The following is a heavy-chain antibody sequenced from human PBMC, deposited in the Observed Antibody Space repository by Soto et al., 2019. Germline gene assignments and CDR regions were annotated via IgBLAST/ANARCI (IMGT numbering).Heavy chain of an antibody. Sequence: EVQVLESGGGLVQPGGSLRLSCAASGFTFNDYAMNWVRQPPGNGLEWVTTVTGSGAHTYYADSVRGRFTISRDNAKSRLSPQMISLTAAQTAVYYGATHGMHSNSWQADCEIWCQGTVVTFS. J-gene: IGHJ3*02. CDR2: VTGSGAHT. D-gene: IGHD2-21*01. CDR3: ATHGMHSNSWQADCEI. CDR1: GFTFNDYA. V-gene: IGHV3-23*01.